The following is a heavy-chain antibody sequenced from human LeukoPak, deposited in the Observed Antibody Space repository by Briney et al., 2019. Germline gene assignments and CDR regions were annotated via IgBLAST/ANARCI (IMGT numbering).Heavy chain of an antibody. Sequence: PSETLSLTCTVSGGSISSSSYYWGWIRQPPGKGLEWIGSIYYSGSTYYNPSLKSRVTISVDTSKNQFSLKLSSVTAADTAVYYCARSQWLVGTFDYWGQGTLATVSS. CDR3: ARSQWLVGTFDY. CDR1: GGSISSSSYY. CDR2: IYYSGST. J-gene: IGHJ4*02. V-gene: IGHV4-39*01. D-gene: IGHD6-19*01.